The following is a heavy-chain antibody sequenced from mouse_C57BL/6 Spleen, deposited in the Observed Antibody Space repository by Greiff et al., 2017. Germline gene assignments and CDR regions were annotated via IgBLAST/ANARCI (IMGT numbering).Heavy chain of an antibody. CDR1: GFTFSDYG. V-gene: IGHV5-17*01. J-gene: IGHJ2*01. CDR2: ISSGSSTI. CDR3: ARRFYYCGSSYFDY. D-gene: IGHD1-1*01. Sequence: EVQVEESGGGLVKPGGSLKLSCAASGFTFSDYGMHWVRQAPEKGLEWVSYISSGSSTIYYAATVKGRFTISRDNAKNTLSLQMTSLRSEDTAMXYCARRFYYCGSSYFDYWGQGTTLTVSS.